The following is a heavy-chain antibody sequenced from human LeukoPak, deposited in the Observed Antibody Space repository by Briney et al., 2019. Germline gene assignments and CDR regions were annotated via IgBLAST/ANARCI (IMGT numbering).Heavy chain of an antibody. CDR3: ARGGVELEKANWFDP. Sequence: SQTLSLTCTVSGGSISSGGYYWSWIRQHPGKGLEWIGYIYYSGSTYYNPSLKSRVTISVDTSKNQFSLKLSSVTAAVTAVYYCARGGVELEKANWFDPWGQGTLVTVSS. J-gene: IGHJ5*02. CDR1: GGSISSGGYY. V-gene: IGHV4-31*03. CDR2: IYYSGST. D-gene: IGHD1-1*01.